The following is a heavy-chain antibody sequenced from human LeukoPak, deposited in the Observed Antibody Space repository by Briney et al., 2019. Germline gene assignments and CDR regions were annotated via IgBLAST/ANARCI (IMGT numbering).Heavy chain of an antibody. CDR1: GFTFSSYG. CDR3: AKDGTYDPNWFDP. D-gene: IGHD1-7*01. Sequence: PGGSLRLSCAASGFTFSSYGMHWVRQAPGKGLEWVAFIRYDGSNKYYADSVKGRFTISRDNSKNTLYLQMNSLRAEDTAVYYCAKDGTYDPNWFDPWGQGTLVTVSS. V-gene: IGHV3-30*02. J-gene: IGHJ5*02. CDR2: IRYDGSNK.